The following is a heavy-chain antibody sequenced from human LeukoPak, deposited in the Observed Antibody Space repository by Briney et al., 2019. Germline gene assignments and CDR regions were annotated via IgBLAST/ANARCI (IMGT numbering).Heavy chain of an antibody. J-gene: IGHJ4*02. CDR1: GASISSSYY. D-gene: IGHD6-13*01. Sequence: SETLSLTCTVSGASISSSYYWGGIRQSPGKGLVWIASIYCRGGTYYNPTLKSRVTISVDATKNVCSLKLTSVAAAETAVYYCVRHIAMCSPLYDWGQGTLVTVSA. CDR2: IYCRGGT. V-gene: IGHV4-39*01. CDR3: VRHIAMCSPLYD.